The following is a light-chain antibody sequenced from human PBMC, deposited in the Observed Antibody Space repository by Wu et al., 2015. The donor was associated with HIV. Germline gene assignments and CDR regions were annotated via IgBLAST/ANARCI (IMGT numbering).Light chain of an antibody. Sequence: EIVMTQSPATLSVSPGARATLSCRASQSIRNNLAWYQLKPGQPPRLLIYGASTRATGVPARFSGSGSGTQFTLTITNVQSADSAVYYCQQYNNWPPYSFGQGTKLEIK. CDR2: GAS. J-gene: IGKJ2*03. CDR1: QSIRNN. V-gene: IGKV3-15*01. CDR3: QQYNNWPPYS.